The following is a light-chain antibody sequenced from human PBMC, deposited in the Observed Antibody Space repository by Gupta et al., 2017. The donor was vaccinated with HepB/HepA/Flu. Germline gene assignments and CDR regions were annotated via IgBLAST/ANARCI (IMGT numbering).Light chain of an antibody. CDR3: SSHTRFNTVL. J-gene: IGLJ2*01. CDR1: NSDVGGYKY. CDR2: DVS. V-gene: IGLV2-14*01. Sequence: QSALTQPASLSGSPGQSITISCTGTNSDVGGYKYVSWYQQHPDKAPKLLIYDVSTRPSGVSDRFSGSKSGNTASLTISGLQAEDEANYYCSSHTRFNTVLFGGGTKLTVL.